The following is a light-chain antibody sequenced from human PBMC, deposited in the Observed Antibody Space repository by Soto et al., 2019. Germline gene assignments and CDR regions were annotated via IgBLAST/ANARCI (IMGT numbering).Light chain of an antibody. J-gene: IGLJ1*01. CDR1: SSDVGGYNY. Sequence: QSLLTQPASGSGAPGQSITLSCTGNSSDVGGYNYVSWYQQHPGKAPKFMIYDVSNRPSGVSNRFSGSKSGNTASLTISGLQAEDEADYYCSSYTTSNTRQIVFGTGTKVTVL. V-gene: IGLV2-14*01. CDR2: DVS. CDR3: SSYTTSNTRQIV.